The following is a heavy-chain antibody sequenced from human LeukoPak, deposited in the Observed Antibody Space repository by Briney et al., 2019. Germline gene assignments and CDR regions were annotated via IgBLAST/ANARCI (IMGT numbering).Heavy chain of an antibody. CDR2: INPNSGGT. CDR1: GYTFTSYD. CDR3: ARWKDSRDAFDI. D-gene: IGHD1-1*01. V-gene: IGHV1-2*02. J-gene: IGHJ3*02. Sequence: ASVKVSCKAFGYTFTSYDFNWVRQASGQGLEWMGWINPNSGGTNYAQKFQGRVTMTRDTSISTAYMELSRLRSDDTAVYYCARWKDSRDAFDIWGQGTMVTVSS.